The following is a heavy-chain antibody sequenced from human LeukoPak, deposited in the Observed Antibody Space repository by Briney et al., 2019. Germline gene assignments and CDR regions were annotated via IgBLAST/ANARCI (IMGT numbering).Heavy chain of an antibody. CDR1: RFTFSNYA. D-gene: IGHD2-21*01. V-gene: IGHV3-23*01. Sequence: GGSLRLSCAASRFTFSNYAMSWVRQAPGKELEWVSSLSDNGGSPYYADSVKGRFTISRDNSKNTLHLHLNSLRVEDTAVYYCAKDPETYSSRWFDSWGQGTLVTVSS. CDR3: AKDPETYSSRWFDS. CDR2: LSDNGGSP. J-gene: IGHJ5*01.